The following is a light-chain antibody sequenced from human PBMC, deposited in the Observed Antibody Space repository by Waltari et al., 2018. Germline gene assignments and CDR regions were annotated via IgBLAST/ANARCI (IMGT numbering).Light chain of an antibody. V-gene: IGKV3-20*01. CDR3: QQYENSPLT. Sequence: EVILTQSPDTLSLSPGARATPSCRASQNITNNYLACYQQKPGLAPRLLIYDSSSRATGVPDRFSGSGSGTDFTLTIGRLEPEDYAVYYCQQYENSPLTFGGGTQVETK. CDR2: DSS. J-gene: IGKJ4*01. CDR1: QNITNNY.